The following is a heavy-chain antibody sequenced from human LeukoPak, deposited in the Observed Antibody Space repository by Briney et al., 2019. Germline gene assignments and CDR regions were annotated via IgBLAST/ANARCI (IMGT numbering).Heavy chain of an antibody. CDR1: GFTFSSYG. V-gene: IGHV3-30*18. Sequence: GGSLRLPCAASGFTFSSYGMHWVRQAPGKGLEWVAVISYDGSNKYYADSVRGRFIISRDNSKNTLYLQMNSLRAEDTAVYYCAKDSSRATRAPNYWGQGTLVTVSS. D-gene: IGHD1-26*01. CDR2: ISYDGSNK. J-gene: IGHJ4*02. CDR3: AKDSSRATRAPNY.